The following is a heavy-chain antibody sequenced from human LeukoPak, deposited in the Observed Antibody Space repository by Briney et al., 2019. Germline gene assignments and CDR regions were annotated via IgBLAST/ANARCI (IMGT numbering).Heavy chain of an antibody. V-gene: IGHV4-59*12. CDR2: IYNSVTT. D-gene: IGHD4-17*01. Sequence: SETLSLTCTVSGGSISNYYWSWMRQPPGKGLEWVGYIYNSVTTNYNPSLKSRVTISLDTSKNQFSLKLSSVTAADTAVYYCAREDGDYYYYYGMDVWGQGTTVTVSS. J-gene: IGHJ6*02. CDR1: GGSISNYY. CDR3: AREDGDYYYYYGMDV.